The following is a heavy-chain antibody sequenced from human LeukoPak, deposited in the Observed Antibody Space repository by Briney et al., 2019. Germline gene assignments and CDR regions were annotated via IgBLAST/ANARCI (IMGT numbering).Heavy chain of an antibody. Sequence: GGSLRLSCAASGFTFSNAWMNWVRQAPGTGLEWVSSITRSSTSTYYTDSVRGRFTISRDNAKNSLYLQMNSLRAEDTAVYYCARDNWNDAPGGFDPWGQGTLVTVSS. J-gene: IGHJ5*02. CDR1: GFTFSNAW. CDR2: ITRSSTST. CDR3: ARDNWNDAPGGFDP. V-gene: IGHV3-21*01. D-gene: IGHD1-20*01.